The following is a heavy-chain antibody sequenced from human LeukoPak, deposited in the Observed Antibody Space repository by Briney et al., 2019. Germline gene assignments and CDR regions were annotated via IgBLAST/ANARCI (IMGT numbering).Heavy chain of an antibody. Sequence: PGGSLRLSCATSGFTFSSYAMSWVRQTPGKGPEWLSAISSSGDSTFYADSVKGRFTISRDNSKNTLYLQMNSLRAEDTAVYYCAKGARSHLYYYMDVWGKGTTVTISS. CDR1: GFTFSSYA. J-gene: IGHJ6*03. V-gene: IGHV3-23*01. CDR2: ISSSGDST. CDR3: AKGARSHLYYYMDV.